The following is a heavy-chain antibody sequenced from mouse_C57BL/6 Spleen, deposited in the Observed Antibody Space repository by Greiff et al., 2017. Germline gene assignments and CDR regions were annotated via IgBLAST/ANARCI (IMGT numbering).Heavy chain of an antibody. CDR3: ASPLMGYDAMDY. CDR2: IYPGNGDT. J-gene: IGHJ4*01. Sequence: SGAELVRPGASVKMSCKASGYTFTSYNMHWVKQTPRQGLEWIGAIYPGNGDTSYNQKFKGKATLTVDKSSSTAYMQLSSLTSEDSAVYFCASPLMGYDAMDYWGQGTSVTVSS. V-gene: IGHV1-12*01. D-gene: IGHD2-3*01. CDR1: GYTFTSYN.